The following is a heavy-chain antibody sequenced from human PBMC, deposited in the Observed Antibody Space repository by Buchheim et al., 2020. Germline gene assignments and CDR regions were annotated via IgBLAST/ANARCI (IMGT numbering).Heavy chain of an antibody. CDR2: IDHDGSAT. V-gene: IGHV3-74*01. J-gene: IGHJ4*02. CDR3: ARGGGIGAMDY. D-gene: IGHD5-18*01. Sequence: EVQLVESGGGLVQPGGSLRLSCAASGFTFSSHWMHWVRQAPGKGLVWVGRIDHDGSATTHADSVKGRFTISSDNAKNKLFLQMNSLRVEDTAVYYCARGGGIGAMDYWGQG. CDR1: GFTFSSHW.